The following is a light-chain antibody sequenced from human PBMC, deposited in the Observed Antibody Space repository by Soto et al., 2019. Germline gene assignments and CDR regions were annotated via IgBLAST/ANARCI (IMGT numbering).Light chain of an antibody. CDR1: QSVSNNY. J-gene: IGKJ1*01. CDR2: GAS. CDR3: QQYGSSGT. V-gene: IGKV3-20*01. Sequence: EIVLTQSPGNLSLSPGERATLSCRASQSVSNNYLAWYQQKPGQAPXLLIYGASNRATGIPDRFSGSGSGTEFTLTISRLEPEDFAVYYCQQYGSSGTFGQGTKVDIK.